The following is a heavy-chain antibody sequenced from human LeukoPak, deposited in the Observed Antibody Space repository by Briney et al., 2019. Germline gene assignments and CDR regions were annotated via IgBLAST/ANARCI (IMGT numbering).Heavy chain of an antibody. V-gene: IGHV3-30-3*01. D-gene: IGHD3-9*01. Sequence: GRSLRLSCAASGFTFSSYAMHWVRQAPGKGLEWVAVISYDGSNKYYADSVKGRFTISRDNSKNTLYLQMNSLRAEDTAVYYCARGHFDWLYLLDYWGQGTLVTVSS. CDR1: GFTFSSYA. CDR3: ARGHFDWLYLLDY. CDR2: ISYDGSNK. J-gene: IGHJ4*02.